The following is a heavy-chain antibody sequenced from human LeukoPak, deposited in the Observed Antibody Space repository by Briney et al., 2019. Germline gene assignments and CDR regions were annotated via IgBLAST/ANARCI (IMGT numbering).Heavy chain of an antibody. V-gene: IGHV4-34*01. CDR3: ARGEDRYRQGY. D-gene: IGHD5-24*01. Sequence: SETLSLTCGFHGGSFSHYYRTWIRQPPGKGLEWIGEIHPSGSTNYSPSFKSRVTISLDTSKNQLSLKLTSVTAADTAVYYCARGEDRYRQGYWGQGTLVTVSS. CDR2: IHPSGST. J-gene: IGHJ4*02. CDR1: GGSFSHYY.